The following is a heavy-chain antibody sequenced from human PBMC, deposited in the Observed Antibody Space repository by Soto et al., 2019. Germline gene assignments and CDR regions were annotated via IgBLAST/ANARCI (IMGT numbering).Heavy chain of an antibody. Sequence: QVQLVESGGGVVQPGRSLRLSCAASGFTFSSYGMHWVRQAPGKGLEWVAVISYDGRNKYYADAVKGRFTISRDNSKNTLYLQMSSLRAEGTAVYYCVKDGSSGWPYFYDMDVWGQGTTVTVSS. J-gene: IGHJ6*02. CDR1: GFTFSSYG. D-gene: IGHD6-19*01. CDR2: ISYDGRNK. V-gene: IGHV3-30*18. CDR3: VKDGSSGWPYFYDMDV.